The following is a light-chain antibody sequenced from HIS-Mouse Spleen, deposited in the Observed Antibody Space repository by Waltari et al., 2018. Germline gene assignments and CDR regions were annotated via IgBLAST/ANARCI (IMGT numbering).Light chain of an antibody. Sequence: QSALTQPASVSGSPGQSITISCSGTSSECGGYNLVSWYQQHPGKAPKLMIYEGSKRPSGVSNRFSGSKSGNTASLTISGLQAEDEADYYCCSYAGSSTWVFGGGTKLTVL. V-gene: IGLV2-23*01. CDR2: EGS. CDR1: SSECGGYNL. J-gene: IGLJ3*02. CDR3: CSYAGSSTWV.